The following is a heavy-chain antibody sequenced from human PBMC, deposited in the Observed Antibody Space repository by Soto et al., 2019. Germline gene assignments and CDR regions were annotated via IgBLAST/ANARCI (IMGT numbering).Heavy chain of an antibody. CDR3: AREERLAYCGGDSPDDI. D-gene: IGHD2-21*02. V-gene: IGHV4-30-4*01. CDR2: IYYSGST. J-gene: IGHJ3*02. Sequence: QVQLQESGPGLVKPSQTLSLTCTVSGGSISSGDYYWSWIRQPPGKGLEWIGYIYYSGSTYYNPSLKSRVTISVDTSKNQFYLKLSAVTAADTAVYYCAREERLAYCGGDSPDDIWGQGTMVTVSS. CDR1: GGSISSGDYY.